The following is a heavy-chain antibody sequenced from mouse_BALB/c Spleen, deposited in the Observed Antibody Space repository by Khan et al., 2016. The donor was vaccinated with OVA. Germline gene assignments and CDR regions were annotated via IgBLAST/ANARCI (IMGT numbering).Heavy chain of an antibody. J-gene: IGHJ3*01. V-gene: IGHV14-1*02. CDR1: GFNIKDYY. CDR2: IDPENGNT. CDR3: ARRDYDNYWFAY. D-gene: IGHD2-1*01. Sequence: EVKLEESGAELVRPGALVKLSCKASGFNIKDYYMFWVKQRPEQGLEWIGWIDPENGNTIYDPKFQAKASITADTSSNTAYLQLSSLTSEDTAVYYCARRDYDNYWFAYWGQGTLVTVSA.